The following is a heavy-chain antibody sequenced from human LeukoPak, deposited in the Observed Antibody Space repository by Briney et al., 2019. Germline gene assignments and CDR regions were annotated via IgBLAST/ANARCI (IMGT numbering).Heavy chain of an antibody. CDR3: ARGRGSSGWFDP. CDR1: GYTFTGYY. CDR2: INPNSGGT. J-gene: IGHJ5*02. V-gene: IGHV1-2*02. Sequence: ASVKVSCKASGYTFTGYYMHWVRQAPGQGLEWMGWINPNSGGTNYAQKFQGRVTITRNTSISTAYMGLSSLRSEDTAVYYCARGRGSSGWFDPWGQGTLVTVSS. D-gene: IGHD6-6*01.